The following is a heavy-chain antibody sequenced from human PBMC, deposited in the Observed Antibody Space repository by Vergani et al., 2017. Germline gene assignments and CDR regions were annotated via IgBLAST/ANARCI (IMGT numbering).Heavy chain of an antibody. CDR2: ISWNSGSI. Sequence: EVQLVESGGGLVQPGRSLRLSCAASGFTFDDYAMHWARQAPGKGLEWVSGISWNSGSIGYADSVKGRFTISRDNAKNSLYLQMNSLRAEDTALYYCAKDMFRYCSSTSCYSFDYWGQGTLVTVSS. J-gene: IGHJ4*02. D-gene: IGHD2-2*01. CDR1: GFTFDDYA. CDR3: AKDMFRYCSSTSCYSFDY. V-gene: IGHV3-9*01.